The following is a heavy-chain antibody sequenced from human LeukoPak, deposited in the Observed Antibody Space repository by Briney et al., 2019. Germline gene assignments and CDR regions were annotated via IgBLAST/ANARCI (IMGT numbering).Heavy chain of an antibody. Sequence: PSETLSLTCTVSGGSISSYYWTWIRQPPGKGLEWIGYIYYSGSTNYNPSLKSRVTISVDTSKNQFSLKLSSVTAADTAVYYYARQGYRSGWYIDYWGQGTLVTVSS. CDR2: IYYSGST. D-gene: IGHD6-19*01. CDR1: GGSISSYY. CDR3: ARQGYRSGWYIDY. V-gene: IGHV4-59*08. J-gene: IGHJ4*02.